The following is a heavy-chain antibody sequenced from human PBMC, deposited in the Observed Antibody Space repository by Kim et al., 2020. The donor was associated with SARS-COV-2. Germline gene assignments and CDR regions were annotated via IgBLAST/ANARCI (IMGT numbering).Heavy chain of an antibody. D-gene: IGHD4-17*01. CDR3: ASSGDAGPLLTG. Sequence: SYADSVKGRFTISRDNAKNTLYLQMNSLRAEDTAVYYCASSGDAGPLLTGWGQGTLVTVSS. J-gene: IGHJ4*02. V-gene: IGHV3-74*01.